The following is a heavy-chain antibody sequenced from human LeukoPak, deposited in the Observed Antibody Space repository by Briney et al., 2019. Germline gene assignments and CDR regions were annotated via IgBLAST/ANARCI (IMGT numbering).Heavy chain of an antibody. CDR1: GFTFSSYG. Sequence: GGSLRLSCAASGFTFSSYGMHWVRQAPGKGLEWVAFIRYDGSNKYYADSVKGRFTISRDNSKNTLYLQMNSLRAEDTAVYYCAKTPGSSEAFDIWGQGTMVTVSS. J-gene: IGHJ3*02. CDR3: AKTPGSSEAFDI. CDR2: IRYDGSNK. V-gene: IGHV3-30*02. D-gene: IGHD6-6*01.